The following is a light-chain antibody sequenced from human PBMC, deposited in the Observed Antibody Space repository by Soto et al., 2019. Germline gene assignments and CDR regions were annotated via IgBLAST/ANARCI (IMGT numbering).Light chain of an antibody. V-gene: IGKV1-17*01. J-gene: IGKJ2*01. Sequence: IQMTQSPSSLSASVGDTVTVTCRASQGIRNYLNWFQQKPGKAPKRLISVASTLQSGVPSRFSGSGSGTEFTLTISSLQPEDSATYYCLQNNTYPYPFGQGTKVDIK. CDR2: VAS. CDR3: LQNNTYPYP. CDR1: QGIRNY.